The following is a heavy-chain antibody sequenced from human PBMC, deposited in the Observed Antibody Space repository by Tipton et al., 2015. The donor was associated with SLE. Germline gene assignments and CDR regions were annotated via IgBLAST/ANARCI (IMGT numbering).Heavy chain of an antibody. V-gene: IGHV3-30-3*01. J-gene: IGHJ4*02. CDR1: GFTFSSYA. Sequence: SLRLSCAASGFTFSSYAMHWVRQPPGKGLEWVAVISYDGSNKYYADSVKGRFTISRDNSKNTLYLQMNSLRAEDTAVYYCARDGGPNDYWGQGTLVTVSS. CDR3: ARDGGPNDY. D-gene: IGHD3-16*01. CDR2: ISYDGSNK.